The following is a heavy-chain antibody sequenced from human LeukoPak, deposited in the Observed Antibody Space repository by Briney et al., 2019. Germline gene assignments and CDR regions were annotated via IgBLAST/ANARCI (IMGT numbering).Heavy chain of an antibody. CDR3: ARVDGYSSSNWFDP. V-gene: IGHV3-21*01. Sequence: PGGSLRLSCAASGFTFRSYSMNWVRQAPGKGLEWVSSISSSSSYIYYADSVKGRFTISRDNAKNSLYLQMSGLRAEDTAVYYCARVDGYSSSNWFDPWGQGTLVTVSS. CDR2: ISSSSSYI. J-gene: IGHJ5*02. CDR1: GFTFRSYS. D-gene: IGHD6-13*01.